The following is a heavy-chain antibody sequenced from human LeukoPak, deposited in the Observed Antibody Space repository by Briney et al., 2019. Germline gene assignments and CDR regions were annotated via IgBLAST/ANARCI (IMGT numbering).Heavy chain of an antibody. V-gene: IGHV4-39*01. Sequence: SETLSLTCSVSGGSISSSGYYWGWIRQPPDKGLEWIGNVYYSGSTYYNPSLKSRLTISVDTSKNQFSLELSSVTASDTAIYYCATTYCGGDCYPARWGPGTRVTVSS. CDR3: ATTYCGGDCYPAR. CDR2: VYYSGST. CDR1: GGSISSSGYY. D-gene: IGHD2-21*02. J-gene: IGHJ4*02.